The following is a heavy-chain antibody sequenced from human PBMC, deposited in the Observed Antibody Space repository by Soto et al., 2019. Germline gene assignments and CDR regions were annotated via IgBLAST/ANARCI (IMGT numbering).Heavy chain of an antibody. J-gene: IGHJ5*02. CDR1: GYTFTSYY. CDR2: INPSGGST. V-gene: IGHV1-46*01. CDR3: ARGLVPEDPRTIQLWLLGWFDP. D-gene: IGHD5-18*01. Sequence: ASVKVSCKASGYTFTSYYMHWVRQAPGQGLEWMGIINPSGGSTSYAQKFQGRVTMTRDTSTSTVYMELSSLRSEDTAVYYCARGLVPEDPRTIQLWLLGWFDPWGQGTLVTVSS.